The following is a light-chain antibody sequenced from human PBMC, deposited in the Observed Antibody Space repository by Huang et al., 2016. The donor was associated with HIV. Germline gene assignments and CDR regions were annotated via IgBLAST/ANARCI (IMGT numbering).Light chain of an antibody. Sequence: EIVMTQSPATLSASPGERVTLFCRASQSVSRYLAWYQQKFGQAPRLLIYGASTRATGIPAWFSGSGSGTEFNFTITSLQSEDLALYYCQQYDGWPRTFGQGTRVEI. V-gene: IGKV3-15*01. CDR1: QSVSRY. J-gene: IGKJ1*01. CDR3: QQYDGWPRT. CDR2: GAS.